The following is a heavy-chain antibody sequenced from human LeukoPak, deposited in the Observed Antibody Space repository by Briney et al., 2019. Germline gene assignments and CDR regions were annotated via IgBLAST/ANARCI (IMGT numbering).Heavy chain of an antibody. CDR1: TGSLSSDSW. CDR2: IHYSGFT. CDR3: ARHSGHHMDH. J-gene: IGHJ4*02. Sequence: SETLSLTCAVSTGSLSSDSWWSWVRQPPGKGLEWIGQIHYSGFTTYNASLKGRVAISVDKSQNQLSLIVNSVTAADTAVYFCARHSGHHMDHWGQGTLVTVSS. D-gene: IGHD6-25*01. V-gene: IGHV4-4*02.